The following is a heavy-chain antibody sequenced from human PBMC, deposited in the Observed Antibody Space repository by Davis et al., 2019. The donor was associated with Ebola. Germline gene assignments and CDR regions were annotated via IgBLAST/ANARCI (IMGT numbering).Heavy chain of an antibody. CDR1: GGTFSSSA. Sequence: AASVTVSCKASGGTFSSSAIRPVRPAPGQGLEWLGGLLPIFGTANYAQKFQGRVTITADKSTSTAYMELSSLRSEDTAVYYCASRGYGSGSYNWFDPWGQGTLVTVSS. V-gene: IGHV1-69*06. CDR3: ASRGYGSGSYNWFDP. J-gene: IGHJ5*02. CDR2: LLPIFGTA. D-gene: IGHD3-10*01.